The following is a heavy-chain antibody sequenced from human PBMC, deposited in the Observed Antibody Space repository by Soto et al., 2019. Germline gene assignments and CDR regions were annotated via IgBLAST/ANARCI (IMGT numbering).Heavy chain of an antibody. Sequence: GESLKISCKGSGYTFTDYWINWVRQMPGKGLEWMGRIDPSDSYTKYSPSFQGHVTISADKSISTAYLEWSSLEASDTAMYYCARARSITIFGVVGFEMDVWGQGTTVTVS. D-gene: IGHD3-3*01. CDR3: ARARSITIFGVVGFEMDV. V-gene: IGHV5-10-1*01. CDR2: IDPSDSYT. J-gene: IGHJ6*02. CDR1: GYTFTDYW.